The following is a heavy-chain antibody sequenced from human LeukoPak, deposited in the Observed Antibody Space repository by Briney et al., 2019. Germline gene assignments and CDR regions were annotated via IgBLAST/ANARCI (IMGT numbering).Heavy chain of an antibody. CDR2: IRYDGSNK. D-gene: IGHD3-10*01. CDR3: AKALGTAMVRGVIDY. CDR1: GFTFSSYG. V-gene: IGHV3-30*02. J-gene: IGHJ4*02. Sequence: GGSLRLSCAASGFTFSSYGMHWVRQAPGKGLEWVAFIRYDGSNKYYADSVKDRFTISRDNSRNTLYLQMNSLRAEDTAVYYCAKALGTAMVRGVIDYWGQGTPVTVSS.